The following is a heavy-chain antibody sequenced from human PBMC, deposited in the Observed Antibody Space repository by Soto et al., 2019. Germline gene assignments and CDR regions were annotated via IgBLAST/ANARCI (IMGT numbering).Heavy chain of an antibody. V-gene: IGHV4-39*01. CDR2: TYYNVNA. Sequence: SETLSLTCNVSGGSIDRSNYYWDWLRQPPGKGLEWIGTTYYNVNAYYNPSLRSRFSMSVDAFKNQFSLKLISVTAADTVVYYCARHFVAVVIKGWGYWGQGKLVTVSS. CDR1: GGSIDRSNYY. D-gene: IGHD3-10*01. CDR3: ARHFVAVVIKGWGY. J-gene: IGHJ4*02.